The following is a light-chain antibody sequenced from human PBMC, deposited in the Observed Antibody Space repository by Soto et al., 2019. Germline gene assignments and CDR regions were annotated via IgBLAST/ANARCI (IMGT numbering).Light chain of an antibody. CDR3: SSYTSISTYV. Sequence: QSVPSQPASVSGSPGQSITISCPATSSDDGGFNYVSWVQQHSGKAPKLMIYEVSNRPSGVSNRFSGSKSGNTASLTISGLQAEDEADYYCSSYTSISTYVFGTGTKVTVL. V-gene: IGLV2-14*01. CDR1: SSDDGGFNY. CDR2: EVS. J-gene: IGLJ1*01.